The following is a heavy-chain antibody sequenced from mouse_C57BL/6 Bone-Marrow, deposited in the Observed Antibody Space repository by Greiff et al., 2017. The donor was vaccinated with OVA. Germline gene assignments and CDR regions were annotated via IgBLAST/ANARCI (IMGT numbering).Heavy chain of an antibody. CDR1: GYAFTNYL. CDR2: INPGSGGT. CDR3: ARDDGSSWFAY. Sequence: QVQLKQSGAELVRPGTSVKVSCKASGYAFTNYLIEWVKQRPGQGLEWIGVINPGSGGTNYNEKFKGKATLTADKSSSTAYMQLSSLTSEDSAVYFCARDDGSSWFAYWGQGTLVTVSA. D-gene: IGHD1-1*01. V-gene: IGHV1-54*01. J-gene: IGHJ3*01.